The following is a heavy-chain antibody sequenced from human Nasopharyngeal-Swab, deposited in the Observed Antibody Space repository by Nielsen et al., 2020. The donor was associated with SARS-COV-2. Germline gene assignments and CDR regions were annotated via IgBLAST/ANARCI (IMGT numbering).Heavy chain of an antibody. Sequence: GGSLRLSCAASGFHVTRFGMHWVRQAPGKGLKWMAFISYDGTIQDYADSVKGRFTISRDNSKNILYLQMNSLRPEDTAVYYCAPGAVAGRNAFDIWGQGTLVTVSS. D-gene: IGHD6-19*01. V-gene: IGHV3-30*03. CDR2: ISYDGTIQ. CDR3: APGAVAGRNAFDI. J-gene: IGHJ3*02. CDR1: GFHVTRFG.